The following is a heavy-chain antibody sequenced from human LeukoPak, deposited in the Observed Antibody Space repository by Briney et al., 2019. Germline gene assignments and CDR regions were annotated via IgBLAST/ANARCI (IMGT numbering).Heavy chain of an antibody. CDR3: AGNSETYSPFDY. CDR1: GDSISDNY. CDR2: IHTSGST. D-gene: IGHD1-26*01. J-gene: IGHJ4*02. V-gene: IGHV4-4*07. Sequence: SETLSLTCTFSGDSISDNYWSWIRQPAGKGLEWIGRIHTSGSTIYNPSLKSRVTMSVDTSKNQFSLKLSSVTAADTAVYYCAGNSETYSPFDYWGQGTLVTVSS.